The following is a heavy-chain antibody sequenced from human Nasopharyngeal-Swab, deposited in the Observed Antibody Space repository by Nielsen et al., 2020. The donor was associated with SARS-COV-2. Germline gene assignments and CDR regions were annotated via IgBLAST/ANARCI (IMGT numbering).Heavy chain of an antibody. V-gene: IGHV1-69*06. CDR3: ARDSSDSYYGMDV. Sequence: SVKVSCKASGGTFSSYAISWVRQAPGQGLEWMGGIIPIFGTANYAQKFQGGVTITADKSTSTAYMELSSLRSEDTAVYYCARDSSDSYYGMDVWGQGTTVTVSS. CDR2: IIPIFGTA. J-gene: IGHJ6*02. CDR1: GGTFSSYA.